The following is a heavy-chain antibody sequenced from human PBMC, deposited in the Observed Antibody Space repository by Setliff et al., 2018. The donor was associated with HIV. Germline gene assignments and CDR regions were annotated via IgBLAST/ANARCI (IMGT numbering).Heavy chain of an antibody. D-gene: IGHD2-8*02. CDR2: IYFSGTP. V-gene: IGHV4-39*01. CDR1: GGSINSRSYY. CDR3: ARRGMWSYETGGNPTATFDY. Sequence: SETLSLTCTVSGGSINSRSYYWAWIRQPPGKGLEWVASIYFSGTPYYNPSLKDRATISVDTSKNQFSLKLSSVTAADTAVYYCARRGMWSYETGGNPTATFDYWGQGVLVTVSS. J-gene: IGHJ4*02.